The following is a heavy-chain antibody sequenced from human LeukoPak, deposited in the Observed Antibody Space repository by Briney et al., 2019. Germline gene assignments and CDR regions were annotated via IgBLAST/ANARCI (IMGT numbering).Heavy chain of an antibody. CDR1: GFTFSSYA. CDR3: SAGTGRSDFDY. D-gene: IGHD1-1*01. V-gene: IGHV3-15*01. CDR2: IKSETNGGTI. Sequence: GGSLRLSCAASGFTFSSYAMSWVRQAPGKGLEWIGRIKSETNGGTIDYAAPVNGRFTLSRDDSKHTLDLQMNSLKTEDTGVYYCSAGTGRSDFDYWGQGTLVIVSS. J-gene: IGHJ4*02.